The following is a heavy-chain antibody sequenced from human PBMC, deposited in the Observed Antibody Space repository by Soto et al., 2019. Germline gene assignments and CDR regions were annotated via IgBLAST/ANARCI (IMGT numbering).Heavy chain of an antibody. Sequence: SVKVSCKVAGHSVTYLSMHLVRQGPGRGLEWLGGFDPEEGEVIYAQNFHGRIRLTEDTSTDTAFMELNSLKSEDTAIYYCATTRTTYVYDFDSWGQGTLVTVSS. CDR3: ATTRTTYVYDFDS. CDR1: GHSVTYLS. CDR2: FDPEEGEV. J-gene: IGHJ4*02. D-gene: IGHD3-16*01. V-gene: IGHV1-24*01.